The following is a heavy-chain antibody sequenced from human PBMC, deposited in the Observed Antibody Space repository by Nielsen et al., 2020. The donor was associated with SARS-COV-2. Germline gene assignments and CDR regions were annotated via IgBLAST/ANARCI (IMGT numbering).Heavy chain of an antibody. CDR3: ARARDLGY. V-gene: IGHV3-9*01. Sequence: SLKISCAASGFTFDDYAMHWVRQAPGKGLEWVSGISWNSGNIGYADSVKGRFTISRDNAKNSLYLQMNSLRVEDTAVYYCARARDLGYWGQGTLVTVSS. D-gene: IGHD7-27*01. CDR2: ISWNSGNI. CDR1: GFTFDDYA. J-gene: IGHJ4*02.